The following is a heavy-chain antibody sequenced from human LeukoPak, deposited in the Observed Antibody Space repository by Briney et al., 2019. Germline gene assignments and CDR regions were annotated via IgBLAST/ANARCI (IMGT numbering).Heavy chain of an antibody. Sequence: WETLSLTCTVSGGSISTYYWSWSRQSPGKGLGWVEYIYYSGSTNYNPSLKSRVTISVDTSKNQFSLKQSSVTAADTAVYYWGRDYSRNYYGSGGFQIKRNWLDPWGQGTLVTVSS. CDR1: GGSISTYY. D-gene: IGHD3-22*01. V-gene: IGHV4-59*01. CDR3: GRDYSRNYYGSGGFQIKRNWLDP. J-gene: IGHJ5*02. CDR2: IYYSGST.